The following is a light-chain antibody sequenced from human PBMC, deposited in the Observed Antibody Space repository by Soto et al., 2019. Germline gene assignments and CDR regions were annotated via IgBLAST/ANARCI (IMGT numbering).Light chain of an antibody. Sequence: QSVLTQPASVSRSPGQSIPISCTGTSSDVGGYNYVSWYQQHPGKAPKLMIYDVSTRPSGVSNRFSGSKSGNTASLTISGLQAEDEADYYCSSYTSSSSYVFGTGTKVTVL. J-gene: IGLJ1*01. CDR3: SSYTSSSSYV. CDR1: SSDVGGYNY. CDR2: DVS. V-gene: IGLV2-14*01.